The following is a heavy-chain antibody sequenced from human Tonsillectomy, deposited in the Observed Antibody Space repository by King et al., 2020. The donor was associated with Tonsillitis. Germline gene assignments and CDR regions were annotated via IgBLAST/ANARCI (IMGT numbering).Heavy chain of an antibody. CDR1: GFTFSSYS. Sequence: VQLVESGGGLGKPGGSLRLSCAASGFTFSSYSMNWGRQAPGKGLSWVSSIRSSISYIYSADSVKGGLTISRDKAKNSLYLQMNSLRAEDTAVYYCARERSGWHYYYYYYMDVWGKGTTVTVSS. CDR3: ARERSGWHYYYYYYMDV. CDR2: IRSSISYI. V-gene: IGHV3-21*01. J-gene: IGHJ6*03. D-gene: IGHD6-19*01.